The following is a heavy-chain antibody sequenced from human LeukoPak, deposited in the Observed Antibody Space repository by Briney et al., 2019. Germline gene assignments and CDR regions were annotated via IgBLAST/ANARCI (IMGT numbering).Heavy chain of an antibody. CDR3: IAEGTTDY. V-gene: IGHV3-49*04. D-gene: IGHD1-7*01. CDR2: IRSKAYGGTT. CDR1: GLTFGAYA. J-gene: IGHJ4*02. Sequence: GGSLRLSCTASGLTFGAYAMSWVRQAPGKGLEWVGFIRSKAYGGTTEYVASVKGRFTISRDDSKSIAYLQMNSLKTEDTAVYYCIAEGTTDYWGQGSLVTVSS.